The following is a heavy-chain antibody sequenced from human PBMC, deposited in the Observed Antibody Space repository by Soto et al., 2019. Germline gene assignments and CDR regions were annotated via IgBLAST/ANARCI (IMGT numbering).Heavy chain of an antibody. D-gene: IGHD1-1*01. Sequence: PSETLSLTCTVSGGSISSGGYHWSWIRQHPGKGLEWIGYIYYSGSTYYNPSLKSRVTISVDTSKNQFSLKLSSVTAADTAVYYCARDPPTGNFVFDPWGQGTLVTV. CDR2: IYYSGST. V-gene: IGHV4-31*03. CDR3: ARDPPTGNFVFDP. J-gene: IGHJ5*02. CDR1: GGSISSGGYH.